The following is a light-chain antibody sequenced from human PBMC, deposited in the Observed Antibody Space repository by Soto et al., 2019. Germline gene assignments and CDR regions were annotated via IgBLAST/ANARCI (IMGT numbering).Light chain of an antibody. CDR2: EVS. V-gene: IGLV2-14*01. Sequence: QSALTQPASVSGSPGQSITISCTGTSSDVGRYNYVSWYQQHPGRAPKLIIYEVSNRPSGVSDRFSSSKSGNVASLTISGLQAADEADYYCGSYTTTYVRLFGTGTKVTVL. CDR3: GSYTTTYVRL. J-gene: IGLJ1*01. CDR1: SSDVGRYNY.